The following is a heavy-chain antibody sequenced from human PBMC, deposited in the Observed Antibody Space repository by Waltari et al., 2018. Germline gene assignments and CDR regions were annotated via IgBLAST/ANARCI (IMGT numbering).Heavy chain of an antibody. V-gene: IGHV3-23*01. Sequence: EVQLLESGGGLVQPGGSLRLSCAASGFTFSSYAMSLVRQAPGKGLEWVSAISGSGGSTYYADSVKGRFTISRDNSKNTLYLQMNSLRAEDTAVYYCAKSNYYDSSGYYSPDYFDYWGQGTLVTVSS. D-gene: IGHD3-22*01. J-gene: IGHJ4*02. CDR3: AKSNYYDSSGYYSPDYFDY. CDR2: ISGSGGST. CDR1: GFTFSSYA.